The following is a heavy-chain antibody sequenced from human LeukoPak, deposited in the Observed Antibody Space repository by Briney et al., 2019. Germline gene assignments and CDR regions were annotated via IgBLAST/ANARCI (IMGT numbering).Heavy chain of an antibody. CDR1: GYTFINFF. CDR2: INPNSGGT. J-gene: IGHJ6*03. V-gene: IGHV1-2*02. CDR3: ARRGAAAGRGSYYYYMDV. D-gene: IGHD6-13*01. Sequence: GASVKVSCKASGYTFINFFMHWVRQAPGQGPEWMGWINPNSGGTNYAQKFQGRVTMTRDTSISTAYMELSRLRSDDTAVYYCARRGAAAGRGSYYYYMDVWGKGTTVTVSS.